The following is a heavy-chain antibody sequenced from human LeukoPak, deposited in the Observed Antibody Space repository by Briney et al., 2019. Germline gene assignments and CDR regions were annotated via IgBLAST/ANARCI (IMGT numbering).Heavy chain of an antibody. CDR2: ISAYNGNT. D-gene: IGHD2-2*01. CDR3: ARDVPGYCSSTSCYEKRYFDL. J-gene: IGHJ2*01. V-gene: IGHV1-18*01. CDR1: GYTFTSYG. Sequence: ASVKVSCKASGYTFTSYGIGWVRQAPGQGLEWMGCISAYNGNTNYAQKLQGRVTMTTDTSTSTAYMELRSLRSDDTAVYYCARDVPGYCSSTSCYEKRYFDLWGRGTLVTVSS.